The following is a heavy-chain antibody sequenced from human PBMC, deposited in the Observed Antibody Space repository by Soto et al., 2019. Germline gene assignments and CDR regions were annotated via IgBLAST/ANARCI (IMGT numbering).Heavy chain of an antibody. CDR1: HFSVTNNKY. CDR3: ARDSRYCTDSGCSIMRDAFDV. D-gene: IGHD2-15*01. J-gene: IGHJ3*01. V-gene: IGHV4-4*02. Sequence: QVLLQESGPGLVKPSGTLSLTCTVSHFSVTNNKYWSWVRQSPGKPLEGMGEIYHSGTTYYNPSLSSRVSMSMDKSKNQISLILTSVTAADTAVYYCARDSRYCTDSGCSIMRDAFDVWGQGTLVTVSS. CDR2: IYHSGTT.